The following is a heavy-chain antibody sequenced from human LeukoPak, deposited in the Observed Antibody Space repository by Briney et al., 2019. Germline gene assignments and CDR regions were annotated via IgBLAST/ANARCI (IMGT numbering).Heavy chain of an antibody. Sequence: GGSLRLSCAASGLTFSSHAMAWVRQAPGKGLEWVSAIGGLGSSTYYGDSVKGRFTISRDNSKNTVYLQMDSLRVEDTAVYYCAGDPGVVAFHYFDFWGQGTLITVSS. V-gene: IGHV3-23*01. CDR1: GLTFSSHA. CDR2: IGGLGSST. J-gene: IGHJ4*02. D-gene: IGHD3-3*01. CDR3: AGDPGVVAFHYFDF.